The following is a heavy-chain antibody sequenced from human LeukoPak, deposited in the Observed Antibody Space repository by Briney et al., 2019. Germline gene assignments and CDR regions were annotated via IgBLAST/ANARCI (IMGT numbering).Heavy chain of an antibody. CDR3: ARRSGTYHAFDI. CDR2: FYYTGST. V-gene: IGHV4-39*01. D-gene: IGHD1-26*01. Sequence: SETLSLTCTVSGGSISSSSYYWGWIRQPPGKGLEWIGSFYYTGSTFYSPSLKSRVTISVDTSKNQFSLKLSSVTAADTAVYYCARRSGTYHAFDIWGQGTMVTVSS. J-gene: IGHJ3*02. CDR1: GGSISSSSYY.